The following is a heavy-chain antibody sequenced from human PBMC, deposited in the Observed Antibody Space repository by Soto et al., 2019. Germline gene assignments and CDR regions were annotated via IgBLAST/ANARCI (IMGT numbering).Heavy chain of an antibody. Sequence: SETLSLTCAVYGGSFIGHSCTFIRQSAGKGLEWIGDINHSGRVNYSPSLKSRVTISLDTSKNQFSLTLSAVTAADTAMYYCSTRAYDTNGYYRFDPWGQGTLVTVSS. V-gene: IGHV4-34*01. J-gene: IGHJ5*01. D-gene: IGHD3-22*01. CDR1: GGSFIGHS. CDR2: INHSGRV. CDR3: STRAYDTNGYYRFDP.